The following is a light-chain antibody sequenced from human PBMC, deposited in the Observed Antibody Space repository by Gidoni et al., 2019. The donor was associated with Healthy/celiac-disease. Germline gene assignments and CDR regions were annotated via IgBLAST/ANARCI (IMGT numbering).Light chain of an antibody. V-gene: IGLV2-11*01. CDR1: SSDVGGYNY. Sequence: QSALTQPRSVSGSPGQSLAISCTGTSSDVGGYNYVSWYQQHPGKAPKLMIYDVSKRPSGVPDRFSGSKSGNTASLTISGLQAEDEADYYCCSYAGSYTFWGVVFGGGTKLTVL. CDR3: CSYAGSYTFWGVV. J-gene: IGLJ2*01. CDR2: DVS.